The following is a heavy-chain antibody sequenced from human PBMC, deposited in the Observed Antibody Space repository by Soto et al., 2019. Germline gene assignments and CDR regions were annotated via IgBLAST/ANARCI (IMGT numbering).Heavy chain of an antibody. V-gene: IGHV4-30-4*01. Sequence: QVQLQESGPGLVKPSQTLSLTCTVSGGSISSGDYYWSWIRQPPGKGLEWIGYIYYSGSTYYNPSLKRRVTIPVDTSKNQCSLELSSVTAADTAVYYCARGMYYYGMDVWGQGTTVTVSS. CDR2: IYYSGST. J-gene: IGHJ6*02. CDR3: ARGMYYYGMDV. CDR1: GGSISSGDYY.